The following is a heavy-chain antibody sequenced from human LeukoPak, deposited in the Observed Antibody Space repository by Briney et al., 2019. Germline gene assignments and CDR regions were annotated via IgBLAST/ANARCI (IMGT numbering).Heavy chain of an antibody. J-gene: IGHJ4*02. CDR1: GFTFDDYA. D-gene: IGHD3-22*01. CDR3: AKDMGRVWDSSGYYPFDY. V-gene: IGHV3-9*01. CDR2: ISWNSGSI. Sequence: PGRSLRLSCAASGFTFDDYAMHWVRQAPGKGLEWVSGISWNSGSIGYADSVKGRFTISRDNAKNSLYLQMNSLRAEDTALYYCAKDMGRVWDSSGYYPFDYWGQGTLVTVSS.